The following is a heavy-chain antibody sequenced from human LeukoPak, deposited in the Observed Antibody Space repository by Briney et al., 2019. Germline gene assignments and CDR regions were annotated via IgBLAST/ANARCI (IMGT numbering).Heavy chain of an antibody. Sequence: SVKVSCKASGGTFSSYAISWVRQAPGQGLEWMGGIIPIFGTANCAQKFQGRVTITADESTSTAYMELSSLRSEDTAVYYCARGGLAYCSGDCYSNFDYWGQGTLVTVSS. CDR3: ARGGLAYCSGDCYSNFDY. CDR2: IIPIFGTA. V-gene: IGHV1-69*13. CDR1: GGTFSSYA. J-gene: IGHJ4*02. D-gene: IGHD2-21*02.